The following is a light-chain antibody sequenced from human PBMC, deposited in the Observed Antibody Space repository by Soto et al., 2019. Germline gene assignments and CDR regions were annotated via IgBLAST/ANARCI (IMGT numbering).Light chain of an antibody. Sequence: DIQMTQSPSSVSASVGDRVSITCRASQGISNWLAWYQQKPGRAPKRLIYTGSSLQSGVPSRFSGTGSGTDFTLTISSLQPEDVATYSCQQANSFPLTFGGGTKVEIK. CDR2: TGS. V-gene: IGKV1-12*01. CDR1: QGISNW. CDR3: QQANSFPLT. J-gene: IGKJ4*01.